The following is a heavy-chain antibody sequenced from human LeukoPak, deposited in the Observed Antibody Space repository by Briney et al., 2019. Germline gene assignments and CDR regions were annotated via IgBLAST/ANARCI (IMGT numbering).Heavy chain of an antibody. J-gene: IGHJ3*02. CDR3: ARDYPLRFFTTDLTYYDILTGYPLRAFGI. V-gene: IGHV1-18*01. CDR1: GYTFTSYG. D-gene: IGHD3-9*01. Sequence: ASVKVSCKASGYTFTSYGISWVRQAPGQGLEWMGWISAYNGNTNYAQKLQDRVTMTTDTSTTTTYMELRSLRSDDTAVYYCARDYPLRFFTTDLTYYDILTGYPLRAFGIWGQGTMVTVSS. CDR2: ISAYNGNT.